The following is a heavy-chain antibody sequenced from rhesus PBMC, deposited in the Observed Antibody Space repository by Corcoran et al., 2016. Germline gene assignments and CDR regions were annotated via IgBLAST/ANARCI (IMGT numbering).Heavy chain of an antibody. Sequence: QVQLQESGPGLVKPSETLSLTCAVSGGSISGYYWNWLRQPPGKGLEWIVYIGGSSRSTYYNPSLKRRVTISTDTSKNQFSRKLSSVTAADTAVYYGARKDDGYSGYVDYWGQGVLVTVSS. D-gene: IGHD5-30*01. CDR3: ARKDDGYSGYVDY. CDR1: GGSISGYY. V-gene: IGHV4-165*02. CDR2: IGGSSRST. J-gene: IGHJ4*01.